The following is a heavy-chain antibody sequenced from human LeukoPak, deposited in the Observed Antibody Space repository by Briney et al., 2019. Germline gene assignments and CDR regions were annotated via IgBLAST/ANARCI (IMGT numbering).Heavy chain of an antibody. CDR3: AKDDHGGSRCRDYFDY. D-gene: IGHD6-19*01. CDR1: GFTFSSYA. J-gene: IGHJ4*02. V-gene: IGHV3-23*01. CDR2: ISGSGGAT. Sequence: PGGSLRLSCAASGFTFSSYAMSWVRQAPGKGLEWVSSISGSGGATYSADSVKGRFTISRDNSKNMLYLQMNSLRAEETAVYYCAKDDHGGSRCRDYFDYWGQGPVVTVSS.